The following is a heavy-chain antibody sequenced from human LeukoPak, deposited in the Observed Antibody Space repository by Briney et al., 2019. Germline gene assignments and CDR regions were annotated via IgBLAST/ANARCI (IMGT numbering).Heavy chain of an antibody. V-gene: IGHV1-69*04. CDR1: GGTFSSYA. J-gene: IGHJ4*02. CDR3: ARTNYYYDSSGYYLDY. D-gene: IGHD3-22*01. CDR2: IIPILGIA. Sequence: SVKVSCKASGGTFSSYAISWLRQAPGQGLEWMGRIIPILGIANYAQKFQGRVTITADKSTSTAYMELSSLRSEDTAVYYCARTNYYYDSSGYYLDYWGQGTLVTVSS.